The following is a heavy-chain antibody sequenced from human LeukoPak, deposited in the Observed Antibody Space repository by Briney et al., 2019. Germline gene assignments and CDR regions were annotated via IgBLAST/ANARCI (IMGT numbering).Heavy chain of an antibody. CDR3: ARGAPSVSGSYRRPFDY. D-gene: IGHD3-16*02. Sequence: SETLSLTCTVSGGSINSYSWSWMRQPPGKGLECLGYFYYSGSTNYNPSLKSRVTISVDTSKNQFPLNLRSVPAADTAVYYCARGAPSVSGSYRRPFDYWGQGTLVTVCS. CDR2: FYYSGST. J-gene: IGHJ4*02. V-gene: IGHV4-59*01. CDR1: GGSINSYS.